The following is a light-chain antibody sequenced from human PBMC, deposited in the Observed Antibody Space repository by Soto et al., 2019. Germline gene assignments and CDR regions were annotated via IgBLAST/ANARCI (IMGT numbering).Light chain of an antibody. J-gene: IGLJ1*01. CDR3: QSYDLSLPNYV. CDR2: GDN. CDR1: TSNIGAPYD. V-gene: IGLV1-40*01. Sequence: QSVLTQPPSVSGAPGQRVSISCTGSTSNIGAPYDVHWYQHLPGTAPKLLIYGDNNRPSGVPDRFSGSKSGTSASLAITRLQAEDEADYYCQSYDLSLPNYVFGTGTKLTVL.